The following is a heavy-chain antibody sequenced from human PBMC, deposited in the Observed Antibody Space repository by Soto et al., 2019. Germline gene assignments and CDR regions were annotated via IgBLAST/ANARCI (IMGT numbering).Heavy chain of an antibody. CDR1: GYTFTGYY. V-gene: IGHV1-2*02. Sequence: ASVKVSCKASGYTFTGYYMHWVRQAPGQGLEWMGWINPNSGGSNYAQKFQGRVTMTRDTSISTAYMELSRLRSDDTAVYYCARTHSLEYYFDYWGQGTLVTVSS. CDR2: INPNSGGS. J-gene: IGHJ4*02. CDR3: ARTHSLEYYFDY.